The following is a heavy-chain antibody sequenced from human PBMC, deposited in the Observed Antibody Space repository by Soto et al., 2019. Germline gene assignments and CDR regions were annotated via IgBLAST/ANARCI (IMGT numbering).Heavy chain of an antibody. CDR3: AKDPRYYDFWSGYYLGGYYGMDV. CDR2: ITCDGSNK. D-gene: IGHD3-3*01. Sequence: GGSLRLSCAASGFTFDDYAMHWIRQAQGKGLEWVSGITCDGSNKDYADSVKGRFTISRDNSKNTLYLQMNSLRAEDTAVYYCAKDPRYYDFWSGYYLGGYYGMDVWGQGTTVTVSS. J-gene: IGHJ6*02. CDR1: GFTFDDYA. V-gene: IGHV3-30*18.